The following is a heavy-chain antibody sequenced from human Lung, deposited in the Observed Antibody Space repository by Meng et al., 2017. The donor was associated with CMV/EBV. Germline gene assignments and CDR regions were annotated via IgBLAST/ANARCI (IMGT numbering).Heavy chain of an antibody. V-gene: IGHV3-21*01. D-gene: IGHD3-22*01. CDR3: APTYYYDSSGYYPFDY. Sequence: SCAASGFTFSSYSMNWVRQAPGKGLEWVSSISSSSSYISYADSVKGRFIISRDNAKNSLYLQMNSLRAEDTAVYHCAPTYYYDSSGYYPFDYWGQGTLVTVSS. CDR2: ISSSSSYI. CDR1: GFTFSSYS. J-gene: IGHJ4*02.